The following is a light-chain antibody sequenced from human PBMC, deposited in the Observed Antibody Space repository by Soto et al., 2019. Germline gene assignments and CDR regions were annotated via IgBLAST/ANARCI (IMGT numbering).Light chain of an antibody. CDR1: QGISRS. V-gene: IGKV1-9*01. J-gene: IGKJ4*01. CDR3: QQVNTFPLP. Sequence: IQLTQSPSSLSASMGDRVTITCRASQGISRSLAWYQHKPGKDPKVLIYAASTLQSGVPSRFSRSGSGTDFTLTISSLQPEDFATYYCQQVNTFPLPFGGGTKVDIK. CDR2: AAS.